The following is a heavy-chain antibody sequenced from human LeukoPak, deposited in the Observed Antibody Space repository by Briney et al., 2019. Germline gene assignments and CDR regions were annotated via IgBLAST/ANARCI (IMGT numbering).Heavy chain of an antibody. Sequence: ASVEVSCTASGYTFSSYAMNWVRQAPGQGLEWMGWINTNTGNPTYAQDFTGRFVFSLDTSVSTAYLQISSLKAEDTAVYYCAREGYTYGFDYWGQGTLVTVSS. CDR2: INTNTGNP. V-gene: IGHV7-4-1*02. CDR3: AREGYTYGFDY. D-gene: IGHD5-18*01. J-gene: IGHJ4*02. CDR1: GYTFSSYA.